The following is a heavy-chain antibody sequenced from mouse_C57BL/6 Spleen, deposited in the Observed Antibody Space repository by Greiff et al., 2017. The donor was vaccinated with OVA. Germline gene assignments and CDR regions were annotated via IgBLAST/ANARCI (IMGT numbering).Heavy chain of an antibody. CDR3: ARDYQLGRENYFDY. Sequence: EVMLVESEGGLVQPGSSMKLSCTASGFTFSDYYMAWVRQVPEKGLEWVANINYDGSSTYYLDSLKSRFIISRDNAKNILYLQMSSLKSEDTATYYCARDYQLGRENYFDYWGQGTTLTVSS. D-gene: IGHD4-1*02. CDR2: INYDGSST. V-gene: IGHV5-16*01. J-gene: IGHJ2*01. CDR1: GFTFSDYY.